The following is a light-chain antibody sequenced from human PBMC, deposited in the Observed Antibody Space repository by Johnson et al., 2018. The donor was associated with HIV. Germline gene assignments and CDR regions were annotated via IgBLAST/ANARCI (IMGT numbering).Light chain of an antibody. CDR3: GTWDSSLSAEV. CDR1: SSNIGSNY. J-gene: IGLJ1*01. CDR2: DNK. Sequence: QSVLTQPPSVSAAPGQKVTISCSGSSSNIGSNYVSWYQQVPGTAPKILIYDNKKRPSGIPDRFSGSKSGTSATLGITGLQTGDEADYYCGTWDSSLSAEVFGTGTKVTVL. V-gene: IGLV1-51*01.